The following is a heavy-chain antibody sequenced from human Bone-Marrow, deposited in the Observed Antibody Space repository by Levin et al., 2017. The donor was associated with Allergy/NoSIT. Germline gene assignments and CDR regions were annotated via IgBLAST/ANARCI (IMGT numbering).Heavy chain of an antibody. Sequence: SCEGSGFTFNNHGMHWVRQAPGKGLEWVAATPFDGSDKYYLDSVKGRFTISRDNSKNTLYLQMTSLTAEDTAVYYCSRSGGRYYHYLDVWGKGTTVTVSS. D-gene: IGHD1-1*01. J-gene: IGHJ6*03. CDR3: SRSGGRYYHYLDV. CDR1: GFTFNNHG. V-gene: IGHV3-30*03. CDR2: TPFDGSDK.